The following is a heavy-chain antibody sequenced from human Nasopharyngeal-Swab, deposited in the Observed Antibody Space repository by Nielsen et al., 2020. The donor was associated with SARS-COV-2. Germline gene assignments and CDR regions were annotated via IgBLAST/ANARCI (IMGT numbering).Heavy chain of an antibody. D-gene: IGHD1-26*01. V-gene: IGHV4-61*02. J-gene: IGHJ4*02. CDR3: AKDQLGATQRYYFDY. CDR2: IYTSGST. Sequence: WIRQPPGKGLEWIGRIYTSGSTNYNPSLKSRVTISVDTSKSQFSLKLSSVTAADTAVYYCAKDQLGATQRYYFDYWGQGTLVTVSS.